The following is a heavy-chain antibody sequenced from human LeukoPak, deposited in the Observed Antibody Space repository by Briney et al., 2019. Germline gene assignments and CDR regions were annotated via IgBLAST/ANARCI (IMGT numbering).Heavy chain of an antibody. CDR3: AKFLPTHIVVTNYYFDY. CDR2: ISGSGGST. Sequence: GGSLRLSCAASGFTFSSYAMSWVRQAPGKGLEWVSAISGSGGSTYYADSVKGRFTISRDNSKNTLYLRMNSLRAEDTAVYYCAKFLPTHIVVTNYYFDYWGQGTLVTVSS. V-gene: IGHV3-23*01. CDR1: GFTFSSYA. D-gene: IGHD2-21*01. J-gene: IGHJ4*02.